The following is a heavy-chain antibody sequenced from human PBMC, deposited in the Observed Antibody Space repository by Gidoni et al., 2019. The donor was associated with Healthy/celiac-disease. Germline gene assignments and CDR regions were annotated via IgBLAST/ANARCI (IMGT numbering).Heavy chain of an antibody. V-gene: IGHV4-31*03. D-gene: IGHD2-21*02. J-gene: IGHJ4*02. CDR1: GGSISSGGYS. Sequence: QVQLQESGPGLVKPSQTLSLTCTVSGGSISSGGYSWSWIRQHPGKGLEWIGYIYYSGSTYYNPSLKSRVTISVDTSKNQFSLKLSSVTAADTAVYYCARGGLAYCGGDCYSADYWGQGTLVTVSS. CDR3: ARGGLAYCGGDCYSADY. CDR2: IYYSGST.